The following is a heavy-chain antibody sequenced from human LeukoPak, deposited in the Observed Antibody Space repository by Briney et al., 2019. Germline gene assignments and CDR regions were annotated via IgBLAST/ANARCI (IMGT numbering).Heavy chain of an antibody. J-gene: IGHJ4*02. CDR3: ARSAIFGVVIDY. CDR1: GYTFTGYY. CDR2: INPSGGST. V-gene: IGHV1-46*01. Sequence: ASVKVSCKASGYTFTGYYMHWVRQAPGQGLEWMGIINPSGGSTSYAQKFQGRVAMTRDTSTSTVYMELSSLRSEDTAVYYCARSAIFGVVIDYWGQGTLVTVSS. D-gene: IGHD3-3*01.